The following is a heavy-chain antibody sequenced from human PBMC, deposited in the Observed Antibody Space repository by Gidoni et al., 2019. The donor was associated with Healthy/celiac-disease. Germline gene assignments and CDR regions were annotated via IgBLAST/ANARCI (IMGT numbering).Heavy chain of an antibody. CDR1: GYSISSGYY. Sequence: QVQLQESGPGLVKPSETLSLTCAVSGYSISSGYYWGWIRHPPGKGLEWIGSIYHSGSTYYNPSLKSRVTISVDTSKNQFSLKLSSVTAADTAVYYCARDPYSGGAVDYWGQGTLVTVSS. CDR3: ARDPYSGGAVDY. D-gene: IGHD3-10*01. V-gene: IGHV4-38-2*02. J-gene: IGHJ4*02. CDR2: IYHSGST.